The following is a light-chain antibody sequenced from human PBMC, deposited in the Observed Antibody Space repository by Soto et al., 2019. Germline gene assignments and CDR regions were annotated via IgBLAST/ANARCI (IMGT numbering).Light chain of an antibody. CDR2: RAS. J-gene: IGKJ2*01. V-gene: IGKV3-20*01. Sequence: EVVLTQSPGTLSLSPGERATLSCRASQSVSSYLAWYQHKPGQAPRLLISRASSRATGIPDRFSGRGSGTDFTLTISRLDPEDFAVYYCQQYGYSPYTFGQGTKLEIK. CDR1: QSVSSY. CDR3: QQYGYSPYT.